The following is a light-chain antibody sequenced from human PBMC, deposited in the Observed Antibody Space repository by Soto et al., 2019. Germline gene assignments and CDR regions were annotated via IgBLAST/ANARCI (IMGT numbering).Light chain of an antibody. Sequence: EIVLTQSPATLSVSPGERATLSCRASQSVNSNYLAWYQQKPGQAPRLLIYAASSRATGIPDRFSGSGSATDFTLTISRLEPGDFAVYYCQQYGSSPITFGQGTRLEI. J-gene: IGKJ5*01. CDR1: QSVNSNY. CDR2: AAS. V-gene: IGKV3-20*01. CDR3: QQYGSSPIT.